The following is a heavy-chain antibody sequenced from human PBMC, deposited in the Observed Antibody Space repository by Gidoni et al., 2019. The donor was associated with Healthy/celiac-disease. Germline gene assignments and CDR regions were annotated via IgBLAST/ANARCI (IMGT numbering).Heavy chain of an antibody. Sequence: QVQLQESGPGLVKPSQTLSLTCSFSGGSISSGDFCWSWIRQPPGKGLEWIGSICYSGSTSYNPSLKSRVTISVDTSKNQFSLKLNSVTAADTAVYYCARVTALVKPFDYWGQGTLVTVSP. J-gene: IGHJ4*02. CDR1: GGSISSGDFC. D-gene: IGHD5-18*01. CDR3: ARVTALVKPFDY. CDR2: ICYSGST. V-gene: IGHV4-30-4*01.